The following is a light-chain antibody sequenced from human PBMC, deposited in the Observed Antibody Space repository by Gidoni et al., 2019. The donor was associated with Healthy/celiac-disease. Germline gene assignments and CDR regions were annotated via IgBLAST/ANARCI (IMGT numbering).Light chain of an antibody. V-gene: IGKV3-15*01. CDR1: QSINNY. CDR3: QQYNNWPSCS. Sequence: EKVMTQSPATLSVSPGEGATLSCRASQSINNYLAWYQQKPGQAPRLLIYGASTRATGVPARFGGSGSGTEFTLTISSLHSEDFAVYYCQQYNNWPSCSFGRGTKLEI. J-gene: IGKJ2*04. CDR2: GAS.